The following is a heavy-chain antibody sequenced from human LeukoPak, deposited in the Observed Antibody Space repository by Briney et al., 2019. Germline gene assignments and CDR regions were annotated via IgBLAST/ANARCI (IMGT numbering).Heavy chain of an antibody. CDR2: ISYDGSNK. CDR1: GFTFSSYA. D-gene: IGHD3-10*01. J-gene: IGHJ6*04. CDR3: AKDGWLGELYYYYGMDV. V-gene: IGHV3-30*18. Sequence: GGSLRLSCAASGFTFSSYAMHWVRQAPGKGLEWVAVISYDGSNKHYADSVKGRFTISRDNSKNTLYLQMNSLRAEDRAVYYCAKDGWLGELYYYYGMDVWGKGTTVTVSS.